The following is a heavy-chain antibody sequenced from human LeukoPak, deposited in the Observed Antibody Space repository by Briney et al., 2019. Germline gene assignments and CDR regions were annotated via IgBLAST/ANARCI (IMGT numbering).Heavy chain of an antibody. Sequence: SETLSLTCAVYGGSFSGYYWSWIRQPPGKGLGWIGEINHSGSTNYNPSLKSRVTISVDTSKNQFSLKLSSVTAADTAVYYCARVTRAFDIWGQGTMVTVSS. V-gene: IGHV4-34*01. CDR2: INHSGST. CDR1: GGSFSGYY. CDR3: ARVTRAFDI. J-gene: IGHJ3*02. D-gene: IGHD2-15*01.